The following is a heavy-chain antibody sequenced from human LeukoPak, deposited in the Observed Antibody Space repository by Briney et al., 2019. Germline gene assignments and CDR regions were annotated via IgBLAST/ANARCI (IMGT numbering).Heavy chain of an antibody. CDR2: ISAYNGNT. D-gene: IGHD6-6*01. CDR3: ERRIAARRTDDY. Sequence: ASVKVSCKASGYTFTSYGISWVRQAPGQGLEWMGWISAYNGNTNYAQKLQGRVTMTTDTSTSTAYMELRSVRSDDAAVYYCERRIAARRTDDYWGQGTLVTVSS. CDR1: GYTFTSYG. V-gene: IGHV1-18*01. J-gene: IGHJ4*02.